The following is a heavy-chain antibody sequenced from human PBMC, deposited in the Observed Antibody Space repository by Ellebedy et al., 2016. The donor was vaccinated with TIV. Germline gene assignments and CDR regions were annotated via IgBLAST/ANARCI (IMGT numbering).Heavy chain of an antibody. CDR1: GFNFRSYW. CDR2: IRQEGDEI. J-gene: IGHJ5*02. D-gene: IGHD4-17*01. CDR3: ARRASYGDYAVQVNPWFDP. Sequence: GESLKISCAASGFNFRSYWMTWVRQAPGKGLEWVAKIRQEGDEIYYVESVKGRFTISRDNAKTSLFLQINSLRVEDTAVYNSARRASYGDYAVQVNPWFDPWGQGTLVNVSS. V-gene: IGHV3-7*01.